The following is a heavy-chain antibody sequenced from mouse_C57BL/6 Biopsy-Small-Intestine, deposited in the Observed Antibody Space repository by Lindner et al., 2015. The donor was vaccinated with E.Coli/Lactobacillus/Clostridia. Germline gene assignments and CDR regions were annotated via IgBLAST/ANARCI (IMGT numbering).Heavy chain of an antibody. CDR3: ARQDYSNYGFAY. Sequence: VKPGASVKISCKASGYTFTDYYINWVKQRPGQGLEWIGWIYPRNGNTKYNEKFKGKATLTVDTSSNTAYMQLSGLTSEDSAVYFCARQDYSNYGFAYWGQGTLVTVSA. CDR2: IYPRNGNT. J-gene: IGHJ3*01. V-gene: IGHV1-84*01. CDR1: GYTFTDYY. D-gene: IGHD2-5*01.